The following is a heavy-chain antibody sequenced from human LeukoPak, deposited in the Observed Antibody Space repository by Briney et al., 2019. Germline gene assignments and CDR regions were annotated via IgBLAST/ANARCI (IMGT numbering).Heavy chain of an antibody. Sequence: GESLKISRKGSGYSFTSYWIGWVRQMPGKGLEWMGIIYPGDSDTRYSPSFQGQVTISADKSISTAYLQWSSLKASDTAMYYCARRHSHPIGAFDYWGQGTLVTVSS. J-gene: IGHJ4*02. CDR3: ARRHSHPIGAFDY. V-gene: IGHV5-51*01. CDR2: IYPGDSDT. CDR1: GYSFTSYW.